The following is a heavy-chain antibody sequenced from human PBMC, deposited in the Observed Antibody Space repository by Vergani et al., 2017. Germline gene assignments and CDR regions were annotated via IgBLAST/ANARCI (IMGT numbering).Heavy chain of an antibody. CDR3: ARHSTVEWLVKLGWIDP. D-gene: IGHD6-19*01. CDR2: IYYSGST. J-gene: IGHJ5*02. V-gene: IGHV4-39*01. CDR1: GASIRSSNYY. Sequence: QLQLQESGPGLVKPSATLSLTCSVSGASIRSSNYYWGWIRQPPGKGLEWIASIYYSGSTYYNPSLKSQVTISVDTSKNQFSLKLRFVTAGDTAVYFCARHSTVEWLVKLGWIDPWGQGILVTVSS.